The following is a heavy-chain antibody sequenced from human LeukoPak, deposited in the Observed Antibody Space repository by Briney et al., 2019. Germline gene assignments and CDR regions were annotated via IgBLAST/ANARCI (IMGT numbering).Heavy chain of an antibody. V-gene: IGHV3-7*03. D-gene: IGHD3-10*01. J-gene: IGHJ4*02. CDR3: ARDRGYLTFDY. CDR2: IKEDGSDK. Sequence: PGGPLRLSCAASGFTFSNYWMSWVRQAPGKGLEWVANIKEDGSDKYYVDSVKGRFTISRDNAKNSLYLQMNSLRAEDTAVYYCARDRGYLTFDYWGQGTLVTVSS. CDR1: GFTFSNYW.